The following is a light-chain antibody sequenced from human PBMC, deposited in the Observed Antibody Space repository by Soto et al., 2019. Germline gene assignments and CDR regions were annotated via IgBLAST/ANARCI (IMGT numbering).Light chain of an antibody. CDR3: HSYDNSLTDSVV. J-gene: IGLJ2*01. CDR2: GDS. CDR1: SSNIGAGYD. Sequence: QPVLTQPPSVSGAPGQKVTISCTGSSSNIGAGYDVNWYQQFPGTAPKLLIYGDSNRPSGVPDRFSGSKSGTSASLAITGLQAEDEADYYCHSYDNSLTDSVVFGGGTKLTVL. V-gene: IGLV1-40*01.